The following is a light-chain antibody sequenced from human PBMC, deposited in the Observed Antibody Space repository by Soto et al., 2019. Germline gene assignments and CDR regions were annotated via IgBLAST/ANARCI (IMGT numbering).Light chain of an antibody. J-gene: IGLJ2*01. V-gene: IGLV2-14*03. CDR2: DVS. CDR1: SSDVGAHNY. CDR3: SSYTSSSTLGV. Sequence: QSALTQPASVSGSPGQSITISCTGTSSDVGAHNYVSWYQQHPGKAPKVMIYDVSYRPSGVSNRFSGSKSGNTAPLTISGLQAEDEADYYCSSYTSSSTLGVFGGGTKLTVL.